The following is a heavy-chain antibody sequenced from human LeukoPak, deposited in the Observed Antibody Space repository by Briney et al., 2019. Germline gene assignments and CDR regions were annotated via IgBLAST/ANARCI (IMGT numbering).Heavy chain of an antibody. Sequence: GGSLRLSCAASGFTFSTYWMHWVRQAPGKGLEWVSSISNSGDTTYLADSVKGRFTISRDNAKNSLYLQMNSLRAEDTATYYCAAAYYDLLTGNYRDYWGQGTLVTVSS. CDR3: AAAYYDLLTGNYRDY. D-gene: IGHD3-9*01. V-gene: IGHV3-48*01. CDR1: GFTFSTYW. J-gene: IGHJ4*02. CDR2: ISNSGDTT.